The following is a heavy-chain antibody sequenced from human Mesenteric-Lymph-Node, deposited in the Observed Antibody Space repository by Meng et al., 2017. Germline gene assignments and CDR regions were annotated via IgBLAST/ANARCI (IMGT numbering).Heavy chain of an antibody. CDR2: ITGSGDST. D-gene: IGHD6-13*01. CDR1: GFSFSNYA. Sequence: GESLKISCAASGFSFSNYAMSWVRRSPGKGLEWVSTITGSGDSTYYADSVKGRFTISRDNSKNTLYLQLNSLSAEDTAVYYCARGQQLVRSYYYYGMDVWGQGTTVTVSS. J-gene: IGHJ6*02. V-gene: IGHV3-23*01. CDR3: ARGQQLVRSYYYYGMDV.